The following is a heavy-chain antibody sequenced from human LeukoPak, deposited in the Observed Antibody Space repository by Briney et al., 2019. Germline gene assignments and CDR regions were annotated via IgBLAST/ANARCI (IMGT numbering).Heavy chain of an antibody. J-gene: IGHJ4*02. V-gene: IGHV3-7*01. CDR2: IKQDGSEK. CDR1: GFTFSTYW. Sequence: GGSLRLSCAASGFTFSTYWMSWVRQAPGKGPEWVANIKQDGSEKYYVDSVKGRFTISRDNAKKSLYLQMNSLRAEDTAMYYCTRERPYNYGSGALLYYFDPWGQGTLVTVSS. CDR3: TRERPYNYGSGALLYYFDP. D-gene: IGHD3-10*01.